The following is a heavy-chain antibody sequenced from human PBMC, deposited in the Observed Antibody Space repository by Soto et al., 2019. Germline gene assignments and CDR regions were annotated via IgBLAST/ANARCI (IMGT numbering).Heavy chain of an antibody. D-gene: IGHD2-2*01. CDR3: ARYVVPADTWFDP. V-gene: IGHV4-59*01. CDR2: IFYSGNT. J-gene: IGHJ5*02. Sequence: SDTLSLTCTFSGCSISSYYWSWIRQPPGKGLEWIGYIFYSGNTNYNPSLKSRVTISVDTSKNQFSLNLSSVTAADTAVYYCARYVVPADTWFDPWGQGTLVTVS. CDR1: GCSISSYY.